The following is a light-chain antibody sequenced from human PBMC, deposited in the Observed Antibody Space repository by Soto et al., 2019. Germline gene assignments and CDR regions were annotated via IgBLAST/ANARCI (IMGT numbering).Light chain of an antibody. CDR3: QQYNNWPRAT. V-gene: IGKV3-15*01. J-gene: IGKJ4*01. CDR2: RAS. Sequence: VMTQSPATLSVSPGERATLSCRASQSISSNLAWYQQKRGQAPRLFIFRASSRATGVPARFSGSGSGTEFSMTISSLQSEDFAVYYCQQYNNWPRATFGGGTKVEIK. CDR1: QSISSN.